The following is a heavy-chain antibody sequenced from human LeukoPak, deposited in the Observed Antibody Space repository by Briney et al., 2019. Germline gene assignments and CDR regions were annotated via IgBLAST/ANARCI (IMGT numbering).Heavy chain of an antibody. V-gene: IGHV3-23*01. CDR2: ISGSGGST. J-gene: IGHJ4*02. D-gene: IGHD3-22*01. Sequence: PGGSLRLSCAASGFTFSGYAMSWVRQAPGKGLEWVSAISGSGGSTYYADSVKGRFTISRDNSKNTLYLQMNSLRAEDTAVYYCAKDPSRYYYDSSGYYYDYWGQGTLVTVSS. CDR3: AKDPSRYYYDSSGYYYDY. CDR1: GFTFSGYA.